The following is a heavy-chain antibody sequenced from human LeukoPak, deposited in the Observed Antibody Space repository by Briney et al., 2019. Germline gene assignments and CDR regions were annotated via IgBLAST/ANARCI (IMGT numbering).Heavy chain of an antibody. J-gene: IGHJ4*02. CDR3: ARRYSSGPDY. V-gene: IGHV4-34*01. CDR1: GGSFSGYY. Sequence: PSETLSLTCAVYGGSFSGYYWSWIRQPPGKGLEWIGEINHSGSTNYNPSLKSRVTISVDTSKNQFSLKLSSVIAADTAVYYCARRYSSGPDYWGQGTLVTVSS. D-gene: IGHD6-19*01. CDR2: INHSGST.